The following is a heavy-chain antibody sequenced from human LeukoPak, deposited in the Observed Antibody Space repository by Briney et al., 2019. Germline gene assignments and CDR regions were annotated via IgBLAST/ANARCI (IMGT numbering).Heavy chain of an antibody. J-gene: IGHJ4*02. D-gene: IGHD1-26*01. CDR3: ARVRGSYHFDY. CDR1: GFTFSSYG. Sequence: PGRSLRLSCAASGFTFSSYGMHWVRQAPGKGLEWVAIIWYDGSNKYYADSVKGRFTISRDNARNSLYLQMNSLRAEDTAVYYCARVRGSYHFDYWGQGTLVTVSS. V-gene: IGHV3-33*01. CDR2: IWYDGSNK.